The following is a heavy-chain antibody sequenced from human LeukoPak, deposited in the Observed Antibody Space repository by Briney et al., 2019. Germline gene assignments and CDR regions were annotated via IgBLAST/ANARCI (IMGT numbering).Heavy chain of an antibody. CDR1: GDSVSSKSVT. Sequence: SQTLSLTCAISGDSVSSKSVTWNWIRQSPSRGLEWLGRTYYRSKWSNDYAVSVRSRIIVNPDTSENQFSLKLNSVTPEDTAIYFCARAVGGTLDYWGQGTLVTVSS. CDR2: TYYRSKWSN. V-gene: IGHV6-1*01. D-gene: IGHD1-26*01. CDR3: ARAVGGTLDY. J-gene: IGHJ4*02.